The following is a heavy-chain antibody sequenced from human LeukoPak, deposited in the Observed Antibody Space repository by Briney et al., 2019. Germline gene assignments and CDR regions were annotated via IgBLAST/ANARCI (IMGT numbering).Heavy chain of an antibody. J-gene: IGHJ4*02. D-gene: IGHD3-22*01. V-gene: IGHV1-69*04. CDR1: GGTFSSYA. CDR3: ARAYYYDSSGYYYYFDY. CDR2: IIPILGIA. Sequence: SVKVSCKASGGTFSSYAISWVRQAPGQGLEWMGRIIPILGIANYAQKFQGRVTITADKSTSTAYMELSSLRSEDTAVYYCARAYYYDSSGYYYYFDYWGQGTLVTVSS.